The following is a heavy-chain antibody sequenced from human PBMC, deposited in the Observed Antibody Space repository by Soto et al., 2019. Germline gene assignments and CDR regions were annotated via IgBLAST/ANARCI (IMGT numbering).Heavy chain of an antibody. CDR2: IIPIFGTP. V-gene: IGHV1-69*06. CDR3: ARDRDAYGSGKYYNRIDF. J-gene: IGHJ4*02. D-gene: IGHD3-10*01. CDR1: GGIFSPYA. Sequence: QVQLVQSGAEVKKPGSSEKVSCKASGGIFSPYAISWLRRAPGQGLEWMGGIIPIFGTPNYAQRFQGRVTITADKSTSTAYMELSRLRSEDTAVYYCARDRDAYGSGKYYNRIDFWGQGTLVTVSS.